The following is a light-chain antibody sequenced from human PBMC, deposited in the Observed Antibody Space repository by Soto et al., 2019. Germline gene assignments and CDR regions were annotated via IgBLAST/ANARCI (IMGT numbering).Light chain of an antibody. CDR2: DVS. CDR3: CSYVGRNTYV. Sequence: QSALTQPPSASGSPGQSVTISCTGSSNDVGGYNYVSWYQQHPAKAPKLIIFDVSKRPSGVPNRFSGSKSGNTASLTISGLRAEDEADYYCCSYVGRNTYVFGTGTKVTVL. V-gene: IGLV2-8*01. CDR1: SNDVGGYNY. J-gene: IGLJ1*01.